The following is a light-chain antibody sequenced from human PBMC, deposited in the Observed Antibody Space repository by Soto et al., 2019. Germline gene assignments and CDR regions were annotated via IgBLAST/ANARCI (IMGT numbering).Light chain of an antibody. J-gene: IGLJ3*02. CDR3: SSYASSRDVL. CDR1: SSDVGGYNY. Sequence: QSALTQPASVSGSPGQSITISCTGTSSDVGGYNYVSWYQQHPGIAPKLMIYDVSNRPSGVSNRFSGSKSGNTASLTISGLQAEDEADYYCSSYASSRDVLFGGGTKVTVL. V-gene: IGLV2-14*01. CDR2: DVS.